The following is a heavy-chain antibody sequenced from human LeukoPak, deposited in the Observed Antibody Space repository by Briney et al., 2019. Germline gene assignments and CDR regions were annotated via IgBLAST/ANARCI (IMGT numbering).Heavy chain of an antibody. CDR2: INHSGST. CDR1: GGSFSGYY. V-gene: IGHV4-34*01. D-gene: IGHD1-26*01. CDR3: ARGGEIVGDSLYFHP. J-gene: IGHJ1*01. Sequence: PSETLSLTCAVYGGSFSGYYWSWIRQPPGKGLEWIGEINHSGSTNYNPSLKSRVTISVDTSKNQFSLKLSSVTAADTAVYYCARGGEIVGDSLYFHPWGQGTLVTVSS.